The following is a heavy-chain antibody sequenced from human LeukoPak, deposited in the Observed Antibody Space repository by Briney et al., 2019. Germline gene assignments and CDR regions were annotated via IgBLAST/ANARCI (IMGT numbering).Heavy chain of an antibody. D-gene: IGHD3-10*01. CDR2: IKSKTDGGTV. CDR3: TTTGNYGSGSYYRSDYYGMDV. Sequence: GGSLRLSCAASGLTFSKAWMSWVRQAPGKGLAWVGRIKSKTDGGTVDYTAPVKGRFAISRDDSQNTLYLHMNSLKTEDTAVYYCTTTGNYGSGSYYRSDYYGMDVWGQGTTVTVSS. J-gene: IGHJ6*02. CDR1: GLTFSKAW. V-gene: IGHV3-15*01.